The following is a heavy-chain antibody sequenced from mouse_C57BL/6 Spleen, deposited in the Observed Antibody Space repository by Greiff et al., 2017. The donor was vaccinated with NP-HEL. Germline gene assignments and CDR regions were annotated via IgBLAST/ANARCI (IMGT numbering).Heavy chain of an antibody. CDR3: ASSYGNSYFDY. Sequence: VQLQQPGAALVMPGASVKLSCKASGYTFTSYWMHWVKQRPGQGLEWIGAIDPSDSYTNYNQKFKGKSTLTVDKSSSTAYMQLSSLTSEDSAVDYCASSYGNSYFDYWGQGTTLTVSS. CDR1: GYTFTSYW. CDR2: IDPSDSYT. V-gene: IGHV1-69*01. J-gene: IGHJ2*01. D-gene: IGHD2-10*02.